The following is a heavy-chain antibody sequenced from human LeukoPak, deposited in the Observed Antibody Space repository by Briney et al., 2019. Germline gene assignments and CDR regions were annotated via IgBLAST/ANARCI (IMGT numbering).Heavy chain of an antibody. J-gene: IGHJ4*02. CDR1: GIALSNYG. V-gene: IGHV3-23*01. CDR2: ISDSGGST. D-gene: IGHD3-22*01. CDR3: AKRGVVIRVILVGFHKEAYYFDS. Sequence: GGSLRLSCAVSGIALSNYGMSWVRQAPGKGLEWVAGISDSGGSTNYADSVKGRFTISRDSPKNTLYLQMNSLRAEDTAVYFCAKRGVVIRVILVGFHKEAYYFDSWGQGALVTVSS.